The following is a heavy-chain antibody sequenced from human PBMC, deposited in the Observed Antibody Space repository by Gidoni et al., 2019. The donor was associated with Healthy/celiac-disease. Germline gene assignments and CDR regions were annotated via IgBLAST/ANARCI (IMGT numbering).Heavy chain of an antibody. Sequence: QVQLVESGGGLVKPGGSLRLSCSASGFTFSDYYMSWIRQAPGKGLEWVSYISSSSSYTSYADSVKGRFTISRDNAKNSLYLQMNSLRAEDTAVYYCARGWFRVHSSHTLDYWGQGTLVTVSS. CDR3: ARGWFRVHSSHTLDY. CDR1: GFTFSDYY. V-gene: IGHV3-11*06. D-gene: IGHD3-10*01. CDR2: ISSSSSYT. J-gene: IGHJ4*02.